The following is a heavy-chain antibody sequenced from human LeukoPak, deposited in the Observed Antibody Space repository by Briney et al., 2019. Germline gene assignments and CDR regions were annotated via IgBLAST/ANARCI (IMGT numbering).Heavy chain of an antibody. Sequence: GGSLRLSCAASGFTFSSYAMSWVRQAPGKGLEWVAVISYDGSNKYYADSVKGRFTISRDNSKNTLYLQMNSLRAEDTAVYCCARAYMGCSSTSCYTGLDYWGQGTLVTVSS. V-gene: IGHV3-30-3*01. CDR3: ARAYMGCSSTSCYTGLDY. CDR1: GFTFSSYA. J-gene: IGHJ4*02. D-gene: IGHD2-2*02. CDR2: ISYDGSNK.